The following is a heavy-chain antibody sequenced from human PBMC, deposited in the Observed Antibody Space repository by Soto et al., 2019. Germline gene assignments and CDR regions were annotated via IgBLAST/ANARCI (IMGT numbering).Heavy chain of an antibody. CDR3: ARGSYTIFGVVMDV. J-gene: IGHJ6*02. Sequence: SEILSLTCTVCGGSISSGDYYCSWIRQPPGKGLEWSGYIYYSGSTYYNPSLKSRVTISVDTSKNQFSLKLSSVTAADTAVYYCARGSYTIFGVVMDVWGQGTTVTVS. CDR1: GGSISSGDYY. D-gene: IGHD3-3*01. CDR2: IYYSGST. V-gene: IGHV4-30-4*01.